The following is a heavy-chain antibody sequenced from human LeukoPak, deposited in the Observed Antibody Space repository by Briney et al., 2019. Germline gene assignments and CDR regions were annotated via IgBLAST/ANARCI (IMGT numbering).Heavy chain of an antibody. Sequence: GGSLRLSCAASGFTFDDYAMHWVRQAPGKGLEWVSGISWNSGSIGYADSVKGRFTISRDNAKNSLYLQMNSLRAEDTALYYCAKDIEAYYYDSSGYFAYWGQGTLVTVSS. J-gene: IGHJ4*02. CDR2: ISWNSGSI. D-gene: IGHD3-22*01. CDR1: GFTFDDYA. CDR3: AKDIEAYYYDSSGYFAY. V-gene: IGHV3-9*01.